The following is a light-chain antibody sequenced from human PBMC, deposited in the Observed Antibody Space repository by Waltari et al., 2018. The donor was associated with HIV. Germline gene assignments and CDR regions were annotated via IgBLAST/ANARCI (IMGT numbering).Light chain of an antibody. CDR3: AAWHDSLNCSWV. Sequence: QSVLTQPPSASGTPGQRVTISCSGSSSKIGSNTVNWYQQLPGTAPKPLIYRNNRCPAGFPDRVSRCKSVTSAYLAIGGLQSGDGAFYYCAAWHDSLNCSWVFGGGTKLAVL. CDR1: SSKIGSNT. V-gene: IGLV1-44*01. J-gene: IGLJ3*02. CDR2: RNN.